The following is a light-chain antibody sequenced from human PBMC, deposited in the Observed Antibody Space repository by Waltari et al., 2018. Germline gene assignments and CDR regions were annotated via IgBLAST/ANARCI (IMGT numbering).Light chain of an antibody. CDR2: DVD. J-gene: IGKJ5*01. V-gene: IGKV3-11*01. CDR1: QNVSIS. CDR3: QQRSIWPPIT. Sequence: EIVLTQSPATLSGSPGERATVSCRASQNVSISLAWYQHKPGQAPRLIIYDVDNRATGIPPRFSGSGSGTDFTLTISRFESEDSAVYSCQQRSIWPPITFGQGTRLEIK.